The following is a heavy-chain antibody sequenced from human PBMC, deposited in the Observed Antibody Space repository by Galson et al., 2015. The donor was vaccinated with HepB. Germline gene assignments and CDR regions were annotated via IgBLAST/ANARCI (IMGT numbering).Heavy chain of an antibody. D-gene: IGHD3-9*01. CDR3: ARGGPYYDILTGYYGRLLGHWYFDL. V-gene: IGHV4-34*01. CDR2: INHSGST. Sequence: ETLSLTCAVYGGSFSGYYWSWIRQPPGKGLEWIGEINHSGSTNYNPSLKSRVTISVDTSKNQFSLKLSSVTAADTAVYYCARGGPYYDILTGYYGRLLGHWYFDLWGRGTLVTVSS. CDR1: GGSFSGYY. J-gene: IGHJ2*01.